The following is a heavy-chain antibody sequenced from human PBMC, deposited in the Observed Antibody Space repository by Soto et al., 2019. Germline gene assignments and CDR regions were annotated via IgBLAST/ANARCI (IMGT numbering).Heavy chain of an antibody. CDR3: TTYIRRNTFDI. Sequence: EVQLVESGGGLVKPGGSLRLSCAASGFTFSSYAMSWVRQAPGKGLEWVSTSGTDSNTFYADSVKGRFTISRDNSKNTLYLQMNSLRVEDTAVYFCTTYIRRNTFDIWGRGTKVTVSS. D-gene: IGHD4-4*01. CDR1: GFTFSSYA. V-gene: IGHV3-23*04. J-gene: IGHJ3*02. CDR2: SGTDSNT.